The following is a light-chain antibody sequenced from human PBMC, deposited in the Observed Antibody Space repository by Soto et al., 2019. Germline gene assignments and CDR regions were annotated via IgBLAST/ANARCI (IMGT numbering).Light chain of an antibody. CDR3: AAWDGSVSGWV. J-gene: IGLJ3*02. CDR1: SSNIGSNY. CDR2: RNS. V-gene: IGLV1-47*01. Sequence: QSVLTQPPSASGTPGQRVTISCSGSSSNIGSNYVNWYQQIPGTAPNLLIYRNSQRPSGVPDRFSGSKSGTSASLAISGLPSEDDADYYCAAWDGSVSGWVFGGGTKLTVL.